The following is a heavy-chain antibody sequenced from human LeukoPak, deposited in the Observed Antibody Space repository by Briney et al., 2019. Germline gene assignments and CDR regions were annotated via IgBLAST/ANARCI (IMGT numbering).Heavy chain of an antibody. CDR1: GLSFSGYY. J-gene: IGHJ2*01. CDR2: INHSGST. Sequence: SEPLSLTCAVYGLSFSGYYWSWLRQPPGKGLEWIGEINHSGSTNYNPSLKTRVTISVDTSKNQFSLKLSSVTAADTAVYHCARGEEQWLEWYFDLWGRGTLVTVSS. D-gene: IGHD6-19*01. CDR3: ARGEEQWLEWYFDL. V-gene: IGHV4-34*01.